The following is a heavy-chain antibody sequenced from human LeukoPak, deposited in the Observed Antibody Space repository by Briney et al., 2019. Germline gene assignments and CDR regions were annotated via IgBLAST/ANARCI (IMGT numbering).Heavy chain of an antibody. CDR3: ARDWEYSGIDY. J-gene: IGHJ4*02. D-gene: IGHD6-6*01. V-gene: IGHV3-7*01. CDR2: IKQDGSEK. Sequence: PGGSLRLSCAASGFTFSSYWMSWVRLAPGKGLEWVANIKQDGSEKYYVDSVKGRFTISRDNAKNSLYLQMNSLRAEDTAVFYCARDWEYSGIDYWGQGTLVTVSS. CDR1: GFTFSSYW.